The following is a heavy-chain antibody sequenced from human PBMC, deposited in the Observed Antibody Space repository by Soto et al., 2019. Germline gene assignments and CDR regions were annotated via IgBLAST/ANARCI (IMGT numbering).Heavy chain of an antibody. CDR3: ATQDLYYYYYMDV. Sequence: PGGSLRLSCVASGFTFSSYWMSWVRQAPGKGLEWVANIKQDGSEKYYVDSVKGRFTISRDNAKNSLYLQMNSLRAEDTAVYYCATQDLYYYYYMDVWGKGTTVTVSS. J-gene: IGHJ6*03. CDR2: IKQDGSEK. CDR1: GFTFSSYW. V-gene: IGHV3-7*01.